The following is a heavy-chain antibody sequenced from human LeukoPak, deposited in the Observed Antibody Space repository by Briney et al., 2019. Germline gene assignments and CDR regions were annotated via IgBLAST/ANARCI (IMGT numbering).Heavy chain of an antibody. CDR2: INTDGVST. Sequence: GGSLRLSCAASGLTFSGYWMHWGRQAPGKGLVWVSRINTDGVSTFYADSVKGRFIISRDNAKNTLYLQMDSLRAEDTAVYYCARELGSTIFGEAIPYYFDYWGQGTLVTVSS. V-gene: IGHV3-74*01. D-gene: IGHD3-3*01. CDR1: GLTFSGYW. CDR3: ARELGSTIFGEAIPYYFDY. J-gene: IGHJ4*02.